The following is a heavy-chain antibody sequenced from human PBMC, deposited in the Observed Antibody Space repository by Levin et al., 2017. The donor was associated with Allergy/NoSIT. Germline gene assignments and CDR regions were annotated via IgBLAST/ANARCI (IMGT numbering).Heavy chain of an antibody. CDR2: INTAGDT. J-gene: IGHJ3*02. V-gene: IGHV3-13*01. D-gene: IGHD3-10*01. CDR1: GFTFSNYD. CDR3: ARVHRGAFDI. Sequence: GGSLRLSCAASGFTFSNYDMHWVRKATGRGLAWVSGINTAGDTFYPDSVKGRFTISRENAKNSLYLQMSSLRAGDTAVYYCARVHRGAFDIWGQGTMVTVSS.